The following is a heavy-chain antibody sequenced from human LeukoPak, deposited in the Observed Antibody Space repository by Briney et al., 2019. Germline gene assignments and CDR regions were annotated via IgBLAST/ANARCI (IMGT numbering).Heavy chain of an antibody. J-gene: IGHJ4*02. CDR2: ISSSSSYI. CDR1: GFTFISYG. D-gene: IGHD6-19*01. Sequence: GGSLRLSCAASGFTFISYGMNWVRQAPGKGLEWVSSISSSSSYIYYADSVKGRFTISRDNAENSLYLQMNSLRAEDTAVYYCARVSVYRSGKAFDYWGQGTLVTVSS. CDR3: ARVSVYRSGKAFDY. V-gene: IGHV3-21*01.